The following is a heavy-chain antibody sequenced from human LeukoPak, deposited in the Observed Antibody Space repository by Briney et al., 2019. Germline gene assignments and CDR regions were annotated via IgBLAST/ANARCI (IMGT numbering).Heavy chain of an antibody. CDR3: AREKRYFDWLFQSELDAFDI. CDR2: IIPIFGTA. V-gene: IGHV1-69*06. CDR1: GGTFSSYA. Sequence: SVKVSCKASGGTFSSYAISWVRQAPGQGLEWMGGIIPIFGTANYAQKFQGRVTITADKSTSTAYMELSSLRSEDTAVYYCAREKRYFDWLFQSELDAFDIWGQGTMVTVSS. D-gene: IGHD3-9*01. J-gene: IGHJ3*02.